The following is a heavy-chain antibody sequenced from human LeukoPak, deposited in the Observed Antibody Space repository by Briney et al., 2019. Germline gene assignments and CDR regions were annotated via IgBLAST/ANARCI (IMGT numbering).Heavy chain of an antibody. CDR3: TRVCLAAEGVALDY. CDR1: GFTFGEYA. CDR2: IRRKTNGGTT. V-gene: IGHV3-49*04. D-gene: IGHD6-13*01. Sequence: GGSLRLSCTTSGFTFGEYAMSWVRQAPGKGLEWVGLIRRKTNGGTTEYATSVKGRFTISRDDSKSIAYLQMNSLKTEDTAVYYCTRVCLAAEGVALDYWGQGALVTVSP. J-gene: IGHJ4*02.